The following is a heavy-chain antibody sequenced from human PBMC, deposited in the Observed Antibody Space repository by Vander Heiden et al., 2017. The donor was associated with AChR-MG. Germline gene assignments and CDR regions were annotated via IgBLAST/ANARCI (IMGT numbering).Heavy chain of an antibody. CDR3: ARENHAFDI. V-gene: IGHV3-33*01. CDR2: IWYDGSDK. CDR1: GFTFSSYG. J-gene: IGHJ3*02. Sequence: QVQLVESGGGVVQPGMSLTPSRAASGFTFSSYGMHWVRQAPGKGLEWVAVIWYDGSDKYYADSVKGRFTISRDNSKNTLYLQMNSLGAEDTAVFYCARENHAFDIWGQGTMVTVSS.